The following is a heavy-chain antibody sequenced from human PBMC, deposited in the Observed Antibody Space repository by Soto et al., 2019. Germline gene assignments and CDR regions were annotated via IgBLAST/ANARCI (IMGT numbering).Heavy chain of an antibody. J-gene: IGHJ4*02. CDR2: IYYSGST. CDR3: ARGGYYDSSGYYYSFRDY. D-gene: IGHD3-22*01. V-gene: IGHV4-31*03. Sequence: SETLSLTCTVSGGSISSGGYYWSWIRQHPGKGLEWIGYIYYSGSTYYNPSLKSRVTISVDTSKNQFSLKLISVTAADTAVYYCARGGYYDSSGYYYSFRDYWGQGTLVTVSS. CDR1: GGSISSGGYY.